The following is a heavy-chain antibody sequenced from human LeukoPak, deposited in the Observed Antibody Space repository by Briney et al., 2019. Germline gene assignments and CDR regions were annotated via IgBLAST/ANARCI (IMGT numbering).Heavy chain of an antibody. CDR2: IRYDGNSK. CDR3: ARAPGTVWFGELSGWYFDL. V-gene: IGHV3-30*02. J-gene: IGHJ2*01. D-gene: IGHD3-10*01. CDR1: GFTFSSYG. Sequence: GGSLRLSCAASGFTFSSYGMHWVRQAPGKGLEWVAFIRYDGNSKYYADSVRGRFTISRDNSKNTLYLQMNSLRAEDTAVYYCARAPGTVWFGELSGWYFDLWGRGTLVTVSS.